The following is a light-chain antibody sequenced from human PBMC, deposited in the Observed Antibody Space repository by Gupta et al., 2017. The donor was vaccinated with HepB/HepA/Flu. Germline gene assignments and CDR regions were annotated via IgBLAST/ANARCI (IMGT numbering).Light chain of an antibody. J-gene: IGKJ4*01. CDR3: QQHGGSPRT. CDR1: HNINQW. V-gene: IGKV1-5*03. CDR2: ETS. Sequence: DIQMTQSPSILSASVGDRVTITCRASHNINQWVAWYQQKPGKAPKLLISETSDLQDGVPSRFSGSGFGTEFTLTISSLQPDDFAIYYCQQHGGSPRTFGGGTKVETK.